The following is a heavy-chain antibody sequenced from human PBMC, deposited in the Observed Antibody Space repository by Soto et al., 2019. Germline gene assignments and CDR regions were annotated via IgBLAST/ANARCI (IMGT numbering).Heavy chain of an antibody. CDR3: ARDHSEYRSSTIGCYYFDY. J-gene: IGHJ4*02. CDR2: ISSSGSTI. CDR1: GFTFSDYY. V-gene: IGHV3-11*04. Sequence: PGGSLRLSCAASGFTFSDYYMSWIRQAPGKGLEWVSYISSSGSTIYYADSVKGRFTISRDNAKNSLYLQMNSLRAEDTAVYYCARDHSEYRSSTIGCYYFDYWGQGPLVTASS. D-gene: IGHD2-2*01.